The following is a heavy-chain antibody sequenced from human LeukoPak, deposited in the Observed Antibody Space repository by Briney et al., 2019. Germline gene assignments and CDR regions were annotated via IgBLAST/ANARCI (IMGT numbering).Heavy chain of an antibody. CDR1: GGSISSYY. CDR3: ARGGGLLEAFDI. D-gene: IGHD5-18*01. J-gene: IGHJ3*02. CDR2: IYYSGST. Sequence: SETLSLTCSVSGGSISSYYWSWIRQPPGKGLEWIGYIYYSGSTNYDPSLKSRVTISVDTSKNQLSLKMSSVTAADTAVYYCARGGGLLEAFDIWGQGTMVTVSS. V-gene: IGHV4-59*12.